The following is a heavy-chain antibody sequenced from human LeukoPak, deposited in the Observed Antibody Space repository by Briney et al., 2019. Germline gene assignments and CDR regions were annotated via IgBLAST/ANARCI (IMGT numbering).Heavy chain of an antibody. CDR3: ARHGELQGLYFDY. CDR2: IYYSGST. CDR1: GASISSYY. Sequence: SKTLSLTCTVSGASISSYYWGWIQQPPGKGLEWIGYIYYSGSTNYNPSLKSRVTISVDTSKNQFSLKLSSVTAADTAVYYCARHGELQGLYFDYWGQGTLVTVSS. V-gene: IGHV4-59*01. J-gene: IGHJ4*02. D-gene: IGHD1-26*01.